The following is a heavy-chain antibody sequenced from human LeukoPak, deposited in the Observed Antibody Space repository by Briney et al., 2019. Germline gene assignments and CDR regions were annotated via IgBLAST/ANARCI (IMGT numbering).Heavy chain of an antibody. CDR1: GYTFTGYY. V-gene: IGHV1-2*02. CDR2: INPYTGDT. Sequence: ASVKVSCKASGYTFTGYYIHWVRQAPGQGLEWMGWINPYTGDTNYAQKSQGGVTMTRDTSIGTAYMELSSLRSDDTAVYYCARAPKNDACDIWGQGTMVTVSS. CDR3: ARAPKNDACDI. J-gene: IGHJ3*02.